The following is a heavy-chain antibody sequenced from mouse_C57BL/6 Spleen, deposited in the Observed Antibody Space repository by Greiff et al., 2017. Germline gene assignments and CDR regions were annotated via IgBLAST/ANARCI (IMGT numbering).Heavy chain of an antibody. Sequence: EVMLVESGGGLVQPGGSMKLSCVASGFTFSNYWMNWVRQSPEKGLEWVAQIRLKSDNYATHYAESVKGRFTISRDDSKSSVYLQMNNLRAEDTGIYYCTGEDWDGWFAYWGQGTLVTVSA. CDR1: GFTFSNYW. V-gene: IGHV6-3*01. J-gene: IGHJ3*01. CDR3: TGEDWDGWFAY. CDR2: IRLKSDNYAT. D-gene: IGHD4-1*01.